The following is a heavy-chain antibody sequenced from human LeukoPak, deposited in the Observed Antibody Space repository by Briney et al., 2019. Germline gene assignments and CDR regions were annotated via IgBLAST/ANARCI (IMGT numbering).Heavy chain of an antibody. Sequence: GGSLRLSCAASGFTFSGSAMHWVRQASGKGLEWVGCMRSKANSYATAYAASVKGRFTISRDDSKNTAYLQMNSLKTEDTAVYYCTRHAGYDSSGYYTGYWGQGTLVTVSS. CDR3: TRHAGYDSSGYYTGY. V-gene: IGHV3-73*01. D-gene: IGHD3-22*01. J-gene: IGHJ4*02. CDR1: GFTFSGSA. CDR2: MRSKANSYAT.